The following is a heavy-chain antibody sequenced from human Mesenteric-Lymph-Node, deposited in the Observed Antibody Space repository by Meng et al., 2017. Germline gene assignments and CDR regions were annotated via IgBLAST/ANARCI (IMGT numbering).Heavy chain of an antibody. CDR3: ASSSWGPFYDY. CDR2: ISSSGSTI. D-gene: IGHD6-13*01. J-gene: IGHJ4*02. V-gene: IGHV3-48*03. CDR1: GFSFSSYE. Sequence: LSLTCAASGFSFSSYEMNWVRQAPGKGLEWVSYISSSGSTIYYADSVKGRFTTSRDNAKNSLYLQMNSLRAEDTAVYYCASSSWGPFYDYWGQGTLVTVSS.